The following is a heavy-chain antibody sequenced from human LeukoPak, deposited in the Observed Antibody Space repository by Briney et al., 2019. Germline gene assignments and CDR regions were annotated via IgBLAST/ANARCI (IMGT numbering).Heavy chain of an antibody. J-gene: IGHJ6*03. V-gene: IGHV1-8*01. CDR1: GYTFNSYD. CDR2: MNPNSGNT. Sequence: ASVKVSCKASGYTFNSYDINWVRQATGQGLEWMGWMNPNSGNTGYAQRFQGRVTMTRNTFISTAYVELSSLRSDDTAVYYCARAASWSPIGDSYYYMDVWGKGTTVTISS. CDR3: ARAASWSPIGDSYYYMDV. D-gene: IGHD6-13*01.